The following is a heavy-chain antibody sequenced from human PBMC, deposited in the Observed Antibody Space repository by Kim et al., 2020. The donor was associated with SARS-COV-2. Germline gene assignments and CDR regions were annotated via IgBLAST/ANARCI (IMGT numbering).Heavy chain of an antibody. CDR3: ARAPYDFWSGYCFDY. J-gene: IGHJ4*02. CDR1: GYSFTSYW. Sequence: GESLKISCKGSGYSFTSYWIGWVRQMPGKGLEWMGIIYPGDSDTRYSPSFQGQVTISADKSISTAYLQWSSLKASDTAMYYCARAPYDFWSGYCFDYWGQGTLVTVSS. CDR2: IYPGDSDT. D-gene: IGHD3-3*01. V-gene: IGHV5-51*01.